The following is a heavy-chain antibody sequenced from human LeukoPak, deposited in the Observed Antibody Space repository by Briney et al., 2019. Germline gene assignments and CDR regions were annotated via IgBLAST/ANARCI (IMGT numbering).Heavy chain of an antibody. CDR3: AKDAQKTVAGHFDY. D-gene: IGHD6-19*01. CDR1: GFTFDDYA. J-gene: IGHJ4*02. Sequence: GRSLRLSCAASGFTFDDYAMHWVRQAPGKGLEWVSGICWNSGSIGYADSVKSRFSISRDNAKNSLYLQMNSLRAEDTALYYCAKDAQKTVAGHFDYWGQGTLVTVSS. CDR2: ICWNSGSI. V-gene: IGHV3-9*01.